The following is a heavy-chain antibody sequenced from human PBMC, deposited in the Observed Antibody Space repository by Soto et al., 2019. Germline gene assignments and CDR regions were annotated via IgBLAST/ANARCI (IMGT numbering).Heavy chain of an antibody. V-gene: IGHV3-11*01. CDR1: GFTFSDYY. J-gene: IGHJ4*02. Sequence: GGSLRLSCAASGFTFSDYYMSWIRQAPGKGLEWVSYISSSGSTIYYADSVKGRFTISRDNAKNSLYLQMNSLRAEDTAVYYCARVYYDSSGYYYPGPRPLYYFDYWGQGTLVTVSS. CDR3: ARVYYDSSGYYYPGPRPLYYFDY. CDR2: ISSSGSTI. D-gene: IGHD3-22*01.